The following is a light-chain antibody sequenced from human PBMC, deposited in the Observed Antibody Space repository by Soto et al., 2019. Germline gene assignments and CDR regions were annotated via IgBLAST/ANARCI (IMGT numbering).Light chain of an antibody. CDR2: AAS. CDR3: QKCGSSAWT. V-gene: IGKV3-20*01. CDR1: QGVSSYY. J-gene: IGKJ1*01. Sequence: EIVLTQSPGTLSLSPGDRATLSCRASQGVSSYYLAWYQQKPGQAPRLLIYAASSRATGIPDRFSGGGSGTDFTLTISRLEPEDFAVYYCQKCGSSAWTFAQGTKVEIK.